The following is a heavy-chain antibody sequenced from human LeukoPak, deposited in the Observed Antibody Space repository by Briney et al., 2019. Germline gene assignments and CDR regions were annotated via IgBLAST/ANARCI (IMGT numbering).Heavy chain of an antibody. Sequence: GASVKVSCKASGYTFTGYYMHWVRQAPGQGLEWMGWINPNSGGTNYAQKFQCRVTMTRDTSISTAYMELSRLRSDDTAVYYCARVGNRMVRGVIHNWFDPWGQGTLVTVSS. CDR2: INPNSGGT. V-gene: IGHV1-2*02. D-gene: IGHD3-10*01. J-gene: IGHJ5*02. CDR3: ARVGNRMVRGVIHNWFDP. CDR1: GYTFTGYY.